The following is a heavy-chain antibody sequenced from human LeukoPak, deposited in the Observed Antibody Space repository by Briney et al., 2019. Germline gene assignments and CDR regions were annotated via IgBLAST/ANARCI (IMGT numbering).Heavy chain of an antibody. D-gene: IGHD3-10*01. CDR1: GFTFSSYA. CDR3: AKDTPSGP. V-gene: IGHV3-23*01. Sequence: GGSLRLSCVASGFTFSSYAMSWVRQAPGKGLEWVSTISGVGGSTYYADSVKGCFTISRDNSKNTLYLQMNNLRAEDTAVYYCAKDTPSGPWGQGTLVTVSS. CDR2: ISGVGGST. J-gene: IGHJ5*02.